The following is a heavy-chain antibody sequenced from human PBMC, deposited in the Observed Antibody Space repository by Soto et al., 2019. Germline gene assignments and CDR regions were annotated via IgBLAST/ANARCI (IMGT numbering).Heavy chain of an antibody. D-gene: IGHD2-21*01. V-gene: IGHV4-59*01. Sequence: SETLSLTCTVSGGSISRYFWSWIRQSPGKGLEWIGYIFYTGSTTYNPSLKSRVTISIDTSKNRFSLKLSSLTAADTAVYYCAHFSDLEWFDPWGQGTLVTVSS. CDR2: IFYTGST. CDR3: AHFSDLEWFDP. CDR1: GGSISRYF. J-gene: IGHJ5*02.